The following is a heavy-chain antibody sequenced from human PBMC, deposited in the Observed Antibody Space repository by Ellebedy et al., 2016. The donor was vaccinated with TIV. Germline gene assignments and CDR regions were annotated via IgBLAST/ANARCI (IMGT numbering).Heavy chain of an antibody. V-gene: IGHV3-13*01. Sequence: GESLKISCAASGFTFSSYDMHWVRQATGKGLEWVAAIGPAGDTYYPGSVKGRFTISRENAENSIYLQMSSLRADDTAVYYCVKTDQAAINLFDPWGQGTLVTVSS. CDR3: VKTDQAAINLFDP. CDR2: IGPAGDT. CDR1: GFTFSSYD. D-gene: IGHD2-2*01. J-gene: IGHJ5*02.